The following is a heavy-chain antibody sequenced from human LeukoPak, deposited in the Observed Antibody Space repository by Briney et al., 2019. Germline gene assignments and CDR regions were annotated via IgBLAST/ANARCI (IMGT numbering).Heavy chain of an antibody. CDR1: GGSISSYY. CDR3: ARQGMATKAPYFDY. J-gene: IGHJ4*02. Sequence: SETLSLTCTVSGGSISSYYWSWIRQPPGKGLEWIGYIYYSGSTNYNPSLKSRVTIPVDTSKNQFSLKLSSVTAADTAVYYCARQGMATKAPYFDYWGQGTLVTVSS. CDR2: IYYSGST. V-gene: IGHV4-59*08. D-gene: IGHD5-24*01.